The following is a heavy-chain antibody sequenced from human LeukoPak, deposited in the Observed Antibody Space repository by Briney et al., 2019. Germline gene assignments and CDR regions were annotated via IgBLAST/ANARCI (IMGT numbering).Heavy chain of an antibody. CDR2: IYTSGST. J-gene: IGHJ4*02. Sequence: PSETLSLTCTVSGGSIRSGDYSWNWIRQHPGKGLEWIGYIYTSGSTNYNPSLKSRVTMSVDTSKNQFSLKLSSVTAADTAVYFCARVGQFWLVDRDYWGQGTLVTVSS. CDR1: GGSIRSGDYS. D-gene: IGHD3-9*01. V-gene: IGHV4-61*08. CDR3: ARVGQFWLVDRDY.